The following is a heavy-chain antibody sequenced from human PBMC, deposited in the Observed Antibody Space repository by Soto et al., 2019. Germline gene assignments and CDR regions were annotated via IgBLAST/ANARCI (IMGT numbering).Heavy chain of an antibody. CDR1: GYTFTSYY. CDR2: INPSGGST. CDR3: ARVDAVGATRPAFDI. D-gene: IGHD1-26*01. V-gene: IGHV1-46*01. Sequence: ASVKVSCKASGYTFTSYYMHWVRQAPGQGLEWMGIINPSGGSTSYARKFQGRVTMTRDTSTSTVYMELSSLRSEDTAVYYCARVDAVGATRPAFDIWGRGTMVTVSS. J-gene: IGHJ3*02.